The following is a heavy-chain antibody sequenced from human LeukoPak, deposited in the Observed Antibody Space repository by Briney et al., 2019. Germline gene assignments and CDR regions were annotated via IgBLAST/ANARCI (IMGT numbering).Heavy chain of an antibody. CDR1: GGSISSYY. CDR2: IYYSGST. Sequence: SETLSLTCTVSGGSISSYYWSWIRQPPGKGLEWIGYIYYSGSTNYNPSLKSRVTISVDTSKNQFSLKLSSVTAADTAVYYCARCRDGYYYDFDYWGQGTLVTVSS. D-gene: IGHD5-24*01. CDR3: ARCRDGYYYDFDY. V-gene: IGHV4-59*08. J-gene: IGHJ4*02.